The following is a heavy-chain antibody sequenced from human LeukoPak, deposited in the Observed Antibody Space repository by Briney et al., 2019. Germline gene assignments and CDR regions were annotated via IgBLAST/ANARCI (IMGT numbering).Heavy chain of an antibody. V-gene: IGHV1-2*02. J-gene: IGHJ4*02. Sequence: ASVKVSCKASGYTFTGYYMHWVRQAPGQGLEWMGWINPNSGGTNYAQKFQGRVTMTRDTSISTAYMELSRLRSDDTAVYYCARVSLNERNYYGSGSYLLGYWGQGTLVTVSS. CDR1: GYTFTGYY. CDR3: ARVSLNERNYYGSGSYLLGY. CDR2: INPNSGGT. D-gene: IGHD3-10*01.